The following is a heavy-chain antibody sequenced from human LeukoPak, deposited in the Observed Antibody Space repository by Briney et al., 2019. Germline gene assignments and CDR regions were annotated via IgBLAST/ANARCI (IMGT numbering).Heavy chain of an antibody. V-gene: IGHV4-61*10. CDR3: ARGRYSSGWFDY. CDR2: INHSGST. J-gene: IGHJ4*02. CDR1: GGSISSGSYY. Sequence: SETLSLTCTVSGGSISSGSYYWSWIRQPAGKGLEWIGEINHSGSTNYNPSLKSRVTISVDTSKNKFSLTLSSVTAADTAVYYCARGRYSSGWFDYWGQGTLVTVSS. D-gene: IGHD6-19*01.